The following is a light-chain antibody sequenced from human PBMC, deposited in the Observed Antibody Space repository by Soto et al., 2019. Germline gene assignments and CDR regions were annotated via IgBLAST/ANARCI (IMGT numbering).Light chain of an antibody. V-gene: IGLV2-14*01. J-gene: IGLJ2*01. CDR3: SSYTSSSTLVV. CDR2: DVS. Sequence: QSALTQPDSVSGSPGQSITISCTGTSSDVGGYHYVSWYQQHPGKAPKLMIYDVSNRPSGVSNRFSGSKSGNTASLTISGLQAEDEADYYCSSYTSSSTLVVFGGGTKLTVL. CDR1: SSDVGGYHY.